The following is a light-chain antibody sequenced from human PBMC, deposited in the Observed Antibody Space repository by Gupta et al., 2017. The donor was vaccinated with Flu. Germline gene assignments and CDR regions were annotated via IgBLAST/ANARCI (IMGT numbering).Light chain of an antibody. CDR2: GIS. V-gene: IGKV3-20*01. Sequence: EVVLTQSPGTLSVSPGEVVTLSCRASQSVNSNYFAWYQQKPGRAPRLLIYGISKRATGIPDRFSGSGSGTDFTLTISGLEPEDFAVYFCQQYGDTPLTFGGGTRVDIK. J-gene: IGKJ4*01. CDR3: QQYGDTPLT. CDR1: QSVNSNY.